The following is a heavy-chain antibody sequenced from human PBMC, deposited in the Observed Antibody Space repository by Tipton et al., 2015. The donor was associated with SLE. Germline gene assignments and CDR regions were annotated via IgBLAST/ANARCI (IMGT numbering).Heavy chain of an antibody. J-gene: IGHJ3*02. V-gene: IGHV4-61*09. CDR2: IYTSGST. D-gene: IGHD1-26*01. CDR1: GGSISSGSYY. Sequence: TLSLTCTVSGGSISSGSYYWSWIRPPAGKGLAWIGHIYTSGSTNYNPALKSRVTISVDTSKNQFSLKLSSVTAADTAVYYCARDRGGATDAFDIWGQGTMVTVSS. CDR3: ARDRGGATDAFDI.